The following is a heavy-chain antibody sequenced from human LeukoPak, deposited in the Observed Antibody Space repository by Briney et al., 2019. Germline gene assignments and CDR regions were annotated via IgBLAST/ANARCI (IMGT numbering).Heavy chain of an antibody. V-gene: IGHV1-69*04. Sequence: GSSVKVSCKASGGTFSSYAISWVRQAPGQGLEWMGRIIPILGIANYAQKFQGRVTITADKSTSTAYMELSSLGSEDTAVYYCARAALWWLLDYWGQGTLVTVSS. CDR1: GGTFSSYA. CDR3: ARAALWWLLDY. J-gene: IGHJ4*02. D-gene: IGHD5-12*01. CDR2: IIPILGIA.